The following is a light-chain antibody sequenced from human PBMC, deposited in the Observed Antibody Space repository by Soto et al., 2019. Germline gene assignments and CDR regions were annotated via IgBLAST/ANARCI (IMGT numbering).Light chain of an antibody. CDR2: GVS. CDR1: SSDVGGYNY. CDR3: VSYTSSIAWV. V-gene: IGLV2-14*01. Sequence: QSVLTQPASVSGSPGQSITISCTGTSSDVGGYNYVSWFQQHPGKAPKFMIYGVSNRPSGVSNRFSGSKSGNTASLTISGLQAEDGADYYCVSYTSSIAWVFGTGTKVTVL. J-gene: IGLJ1*01.